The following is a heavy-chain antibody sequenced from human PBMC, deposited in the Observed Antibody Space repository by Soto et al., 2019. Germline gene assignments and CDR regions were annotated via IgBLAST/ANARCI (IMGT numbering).Heavy chain of an antibody. J-gene: IGHJ4*02. CDR3: ARDRPYYDILTGLDLGY. D-gene: IGHD3-9*01. CDR2: ISYDGSNK. V-gene: IGHV3-30-3*01. CDR1: GFTFSSYA. Sequence: GGSLRLSCAASGFTFSSYAMHWVRQAPGKGLEWVAVISYDGSNKYYADSVKGRFTISRDNSKNTLYMQMNSLRAEDTAVYYCARDRPYYDILTGLDLGYWGQGTLVTVSS.